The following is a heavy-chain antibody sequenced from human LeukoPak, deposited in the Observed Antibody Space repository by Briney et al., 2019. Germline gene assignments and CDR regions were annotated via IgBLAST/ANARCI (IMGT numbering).Heavy chain of an antibody. J-gene: IGHJ4*02. D-gene: IGHD2-15*01. CDR2: IWYDGSNK. CDR3: ARAIRGGVVVAATPKGVDY. CDR1: GFTFNSYG. Sequence: GGSLRLSCAASGFTFNSYGMHWVRQAPGKGLEWVAIIWYDGSNKYYADSVKGRFTISRDNAKNSLYLQMNSLRAEDTAVYYCARAIRGGVVVAATPKGVDYWGQGTLVTVSS. V-gene: IGHV3-33*01.